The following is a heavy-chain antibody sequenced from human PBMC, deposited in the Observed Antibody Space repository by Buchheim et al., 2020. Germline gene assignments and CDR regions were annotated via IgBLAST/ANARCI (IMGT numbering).Heavy chain of an antibody. Sequence: QVQLVESGGGVVQPGRSLRLSCAASGFTFSSYAMHWVRQAPGKGLEWVAVISYDGSNKYYADSVKGRFTISRDNSKNTLYLQMNSLRAEDTAVYYCARDWYYYDSSGYYSGYWGQGTL. CDR2: ISYDGSNK. D-gene: IGHD3-22*01. J-gene: IGHJ4*02. CDR1: GFTFSSYA. V-gene: IGHV3-30-3*01. CDR3: ARDWYYYDSSGYYSGY.